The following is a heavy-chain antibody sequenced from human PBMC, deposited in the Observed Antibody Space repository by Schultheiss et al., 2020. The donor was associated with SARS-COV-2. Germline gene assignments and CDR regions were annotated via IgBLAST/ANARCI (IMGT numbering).Heavy chain of an antibody. CDR3: ARRQYDFWSANWFDP. V-gene: IGHV4-4*02. D-gene: IGHD3-3*01. CDR2: IYYSGST. J-gene: IGHJ5*02. Sequence: SETLSLTCAVSGGSVISTNWWSWVRQPPGKGLEWIGYIYYSGSTNYNPSLTGRVTISVDTSKNQFSLKLTSVTAADTAVYYCARRQYDFWSANWFDPWGQGTLVTVSS. CDR1: GGSVISTNW.